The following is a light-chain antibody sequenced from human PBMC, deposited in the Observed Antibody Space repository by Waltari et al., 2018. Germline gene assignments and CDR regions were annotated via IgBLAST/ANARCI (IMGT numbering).Light chain of an antibody. Sequence: QSALTQPASVSGSPGQSIPISCTGTSSDVGGYNYASWYQQHPRKAPKLMIYEFSNRPSGVSNRFSGSKSGNTASLTISGLQAEDEADYYCSSYTSSSTYVFGTGTKVTVL. CDR1: SSDVGGYNY. CDR3: SSYTSSSTYV. CDR2: EFS. J-gene: IGLJ1*01. V-gene: IGLV2-14*01.